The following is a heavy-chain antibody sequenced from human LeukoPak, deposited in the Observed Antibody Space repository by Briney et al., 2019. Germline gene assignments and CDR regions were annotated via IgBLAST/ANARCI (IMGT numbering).Heavy chain of an antibody. V-gene: IGHV5-51*01. CDR3: ARQGSIQI. Sequence: GESLKISCGASGYNFTTYWIGWGRQRPGKGLEWMGIIYPGDSNSTYSPSFQGQVTISVDKSLSTAYLQWSSLTASDTAVYYCARQGSIQIWGQETLVTVSS. CDR1: GYNFTTYW. CDR2: IYPGDSNS. D-gene: IGHD5-18*01. J-gene: IGHJ4*02.